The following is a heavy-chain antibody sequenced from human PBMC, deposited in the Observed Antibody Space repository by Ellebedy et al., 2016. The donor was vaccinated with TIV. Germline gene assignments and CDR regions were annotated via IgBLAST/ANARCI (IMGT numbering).Heavy chain of an antibody. D-gene: IGHD2-2*01. CDR2: ISNSGGST. CDR3: ARRYCSSTSCLFDY. J-gene: IGHJ4*02. V-gene: IGHV3-23*01. Sequence: GGSLRLSXIVSGFTSSSYAMSWVRQAPGKGLYWVSDISNSGGSTHYADSVKGRFTISRDNSKNTLYLQMNSLRAEDTAVYYCARRYCSSTSCLFDYWGQGNMVTVSS. CDR1: GFTSSSYA.